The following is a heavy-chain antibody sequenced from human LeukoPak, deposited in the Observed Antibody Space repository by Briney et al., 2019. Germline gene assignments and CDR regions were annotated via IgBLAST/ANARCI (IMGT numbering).Heavy chain of an antibody. CDR2: IYHTGNT. J-gene: IGHJ3*02. Sequence: SETLSLTCTVSGGSVTSSYWSRIRQSPGRELEWIGYIYHTGNTNYNPSLESRVTISVDTSKNQFSLKLTSVAAADTAVYYCARGFYDTRGYSNAFDMWGQGTMVTVSS. CDR3: ARGFYDTRGYSNAFDM. D-gene: IGHD3-22*01. CDR1: GGSVTSSY. V-gene: IGHV4-59*02.